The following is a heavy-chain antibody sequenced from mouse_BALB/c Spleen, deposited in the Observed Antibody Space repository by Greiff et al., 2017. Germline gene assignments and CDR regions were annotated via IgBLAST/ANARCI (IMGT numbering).Heavy chain of an antibody. CDR2: IYPGNSDT. J-gene: IGHJ4*01. V-gene: IGHV1-5*01. CDR1: GYSFTSYW. Sequence: EVQLQQSGPVLARPGASVKMSCKASGYSFTSYWMHWVNQRPGQGLEWIGAIYPGNSDTSYNQKFKGKAKLTAVTSASTAYMELSSLTNEDSAVYYCTYGNYAMDYWGQGTSVTVSS. CDR3: TYGNYAMDY. D-gene: IGHD2-1*01.